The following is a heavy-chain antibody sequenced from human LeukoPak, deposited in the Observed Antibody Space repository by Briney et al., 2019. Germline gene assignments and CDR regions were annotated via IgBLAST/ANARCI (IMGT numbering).Heavy chain of an antibody. Sequence: PSETLSLTCAVSGGSISSYYWSWIRQPPGKGLEWIGYIYYSGSTNYNPSLKSRVTISVDTSKNQFSLKLSSVTAADTAVYYCARHPYYYGSGEVSYYFDYWGQGTLVTVSS. CDR3: ARHPYYYGSGEVSYYFDY. J-gene: IGHJ4*02. CDR2: IYYSGST. CDR1: GGSISSYY. V-gene: IGHV4-59*01. D-gene: IGHD3-10*01.